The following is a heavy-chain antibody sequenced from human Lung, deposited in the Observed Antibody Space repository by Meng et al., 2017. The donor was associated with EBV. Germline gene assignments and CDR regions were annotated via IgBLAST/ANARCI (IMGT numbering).Heavy chain of an antibody. CDR2: IYYSGST. CDR1: VGSVSSGGYY. Sequence: QVQMQETGPGLEKPSHPLSLTCPVSVGSVSSGGYYWTWIRQHPGKGLEWFGHIYYSGSTFYNPSLKRRVIISIDTSKNQFSLNLRSVTAADTAVYYCARVSSGWDYFDYWGQGTLVTVSS. V-gene: IGHV4-31*03. D-gene: IGHD6-19*01. J-gene: IGHJ4*02. CDR3: ARVSSGWDYFDY.